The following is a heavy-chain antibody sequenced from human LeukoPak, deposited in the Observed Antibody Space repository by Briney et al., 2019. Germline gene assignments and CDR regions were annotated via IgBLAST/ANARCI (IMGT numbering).Heavy chain of an antibody. CDR1: GGSFSGYY. V-gene: IGHV4-34*01. Sequence: PSETLSLTCAVYGGSFSGYYWSWLRQPPGQGLEGIGEINHSGSTNYNPSLKSRVTISVDTSKNQFSLKLSSVTAADTAVYYCARSGTRRFYGSGSPPSYWGQGTLVTVSS. CDR3: ARSGTRRFYGSGSPPSY. CDR2: INHSGST. D-gene: IGHD3-10*01. J-gene: IGHJ4*02.